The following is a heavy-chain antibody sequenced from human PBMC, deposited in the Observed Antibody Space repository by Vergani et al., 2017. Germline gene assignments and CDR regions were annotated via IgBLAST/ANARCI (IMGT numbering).Heavy chain of an antibody. J-gene: IGHJ4*02. CDR1: GFSFSNYN. CDR3: ARAVSTTVGDPPGY. D-gene: IGHD4-23*01. Sequence: DVQLVESGGGLVRPGGSLRLSCAGSGFSFSNYNMEWFRQAPGKGLEWVSSISSSGSNMYYSDSLKGRFTISRDNAKNSLYLQMNSLRAGDTAIYYCARAVSTTVGDPPGYWGQGTLVTVSS. V-gene: IGHV3-21*01. CDR2: ISSSGSNM.